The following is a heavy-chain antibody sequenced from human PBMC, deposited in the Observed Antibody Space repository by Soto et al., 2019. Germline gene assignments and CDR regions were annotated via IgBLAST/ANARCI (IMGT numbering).Heavy chain of an antibody. CDR3: ARANDSSGYYLYYFDY. Sequence: HPGGSLRLSCAASGFTFSSYALHWVRQAPGKGLEWVAVISYDGSNKYYADSVKGRFTISRDNSKNTLYLQMNSLRAEDTAVYYCARANDSSGYYLYYFDYWGQGTLVTVSS. CDR1: GFTFSSYA. D-gene: IGHD3-22*01. J-gene: IGHJ4*02. V-gene: IGHV3-30-3*01. CDR2: ISYDGSNK.